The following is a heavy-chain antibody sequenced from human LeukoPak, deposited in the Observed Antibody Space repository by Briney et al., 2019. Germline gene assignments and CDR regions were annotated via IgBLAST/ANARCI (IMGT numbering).Heavy chain of an antibody. V-gene: IGHV3-7*04. CDR3: ARDKAYNRFDH. Sequence: GGSLRLSCAASGFTFSSSWMTWVRQAPGKGLEWVANINEDGSVKNYVVSVKGRFTISRDNAKNSLFLQMNSLRVEDTAVYYCARDKAYNRFDHWGQGTLVTVSS. CDR1: GFTFSSSW. J-gene: IGHJ5*02. D-gene: IGHD1-1*01. CDR2: INEDGSVK.